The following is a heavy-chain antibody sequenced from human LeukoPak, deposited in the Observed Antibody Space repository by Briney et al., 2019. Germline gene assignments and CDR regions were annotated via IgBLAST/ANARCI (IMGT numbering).Heavy chain of an antibody. CDR2: ISYDGSNK. CDR1: GFTFSSYG. CDR3: ANSGYYYGMDV. J-gene: IGHJ6*02. Sequence: GGSLRLSCAASGFTFSSYGMHWVRQAPGKGLEWVAVISYDGSNKYYADSVKGRFTISRDNSKNTLYLQMNSLRAEDTAVYYGANSGYYYGMDVWGQGTTVSVSS. D-gene: IGHD6-25*01. V-gene: IGHV3-30*18.